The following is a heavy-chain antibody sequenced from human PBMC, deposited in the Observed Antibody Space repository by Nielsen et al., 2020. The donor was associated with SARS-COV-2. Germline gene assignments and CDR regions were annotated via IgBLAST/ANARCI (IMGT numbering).Heavy chain of an antibody. D-gene: IGHD3-10*01. Sequence: GESLKISCAASGFTFSSYAMNWVRQAPGKGLEWVSGISGSGGSTYYTDSVKGRFTISRDNSKNTLYLQMNSLRAEDTAVYYCARSNVLLWFGELLSSHFDYWGQGTLVTVSS. J-gene: IGHJ4*02. V-gene: IGHV3-23*01. CDR3: ARSNVLLWFGELLSSHFDY. CDR2: ISGSGGST. CDR1: GFTFSSYA.